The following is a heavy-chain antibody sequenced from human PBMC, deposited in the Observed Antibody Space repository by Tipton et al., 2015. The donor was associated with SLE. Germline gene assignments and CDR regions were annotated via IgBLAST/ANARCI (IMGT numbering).Heavy chain of an antibody. CDR3: ARGMHGVNYFDY. CDR1: GGFISSHF. Sequence: TLSLTCTVSGGFISSHFWSWIRQPPGKGLEWLGYIYYSGSTNYNPSLQSRVTISVETSKNQFSLKLTSATTADTAGYYCARGMHGVNYFDYWGQGVLVTVSS. CDR2: IYYSGST. D-gene: IGHD2-21*01. V-gene: IGHV4-59*11. J-gene: IGHJ4*02.